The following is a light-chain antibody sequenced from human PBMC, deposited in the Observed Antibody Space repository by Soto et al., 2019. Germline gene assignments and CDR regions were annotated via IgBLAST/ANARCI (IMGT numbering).Light chain of an antibody. J-gene: IGKJ1*01. Sequence: DVVLTQTPLSSPATLGQPASISCRSSQSLVHSDGNTNLSWLQQRPGQPPRLLIYQVSNRFSGVPDRFSGSGAGTDFTLKISRVEAEDVGVYHCVQFAHFPRTFGQGTKVEIK. V-gene: IGKV2-24*01. CDR3: VQFAHFPRT. CDR1: QSLVHSDGNTN. CDR2: QVS.